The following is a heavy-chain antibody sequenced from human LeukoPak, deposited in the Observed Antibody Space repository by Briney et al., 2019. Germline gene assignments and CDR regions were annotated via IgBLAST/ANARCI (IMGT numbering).Heavy chain of an antibody. CDR1: GGSISSSSYY. CDR2: IYYSGST. Sequence: SETLSLTCTVSGGSISSSSYYWGWIRQPPGKGLEWIGSIYYSGSTYYNPSLKSRVTISVDTSKNQFSLKLSSVTAADTAVYYCARGLTMVRGVRPAGCWFDPWGQGTLVTVSS. J-gene: IGHJ5*02. V-gene: IGHV4-39*07. D-gene: IGHD3-10*01. CDR3: ARGLTMVRGVRPAGCWFDP.